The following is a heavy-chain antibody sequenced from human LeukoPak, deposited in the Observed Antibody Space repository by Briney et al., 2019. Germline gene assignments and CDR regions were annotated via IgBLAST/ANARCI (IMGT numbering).Heavy chain of an antibody. D-gene: IGHD5-12*01. CDR2: ISGSGDNT. J-gene: IGHJ4*02. Sequence: PGGSLRFYGAASGFTFSTYVMSWVRQAPGKGLKWVSGISGSGDNTYYADSVKGRFTISRDNSKNTLYLQMNSLRAEDTAVYYCAKGSGYDTDFDYWGQGTLVSVSS. CDR3: AKGSGYDTDFDY. CDR1: GFTFSTYV. V-gene: IGHV3-23*01.